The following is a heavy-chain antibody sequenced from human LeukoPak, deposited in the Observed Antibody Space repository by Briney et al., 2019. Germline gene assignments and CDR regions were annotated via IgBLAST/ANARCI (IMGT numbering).Heavy chain of an antibody. CDR2: INHSGST. J-gene: IGHJ4*02. CDR1: GGSFSGYY. V-gene: IGHV4-34*01. Sequence: SETLSLTCAVYGGSFSGYYWSWIRQPPGKGLEWIGEINHSGSTNYNPSLKSRVTISVDTSKNQFSLKLSSVTAADTAAYYCARLLGPRFDYWGQGTLVTVSS. CDR3: ARLLGPRFDY.